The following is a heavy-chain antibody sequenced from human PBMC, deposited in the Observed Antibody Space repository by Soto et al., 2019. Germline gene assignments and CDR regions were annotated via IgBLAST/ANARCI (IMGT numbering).Heavy chain of an antibody. J-gene: IGHJ6*02. D-gene: IGHD3-3*02. CDR3: ARHFPLPTDLQFYYYYYYGVDV. CDR1: GYNFTTFW. V-gene: IGHV5-10-1*01. CDR2: IDPSDSYS. Sequence: GESLKISCKAFGYNFTTFWISWMRQVPGKGLEWMGRIDPSDSYSNYSPSFQGHITISADKSINTAYLHFSNLKASDTAVYYCARHFPLPTDLQFYYYYYYGVDVWGHGTAVTVSS.